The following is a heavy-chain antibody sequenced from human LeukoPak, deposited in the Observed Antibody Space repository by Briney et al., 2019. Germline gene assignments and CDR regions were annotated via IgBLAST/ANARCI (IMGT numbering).Heavy chain of an antibody. CDR1: GGTFSSYA. CDR3: ARDNVSGSYYPLYFDY. D-gene: IGHD3-10*01. J-gene: IGHJ4*02. Sequence: GASVKVSCKASGGTFSSYAISWVRQAPGQGLEWMGGIIPIFGTANYAQKFQGRVTITADESTSTAYMELSSLRSEDTAVYYCARDNVSGSYYPLYFDYWGQGTLVTVSS. V-gene: IGHV1-69*13. CDR2: IIPIFGTA.